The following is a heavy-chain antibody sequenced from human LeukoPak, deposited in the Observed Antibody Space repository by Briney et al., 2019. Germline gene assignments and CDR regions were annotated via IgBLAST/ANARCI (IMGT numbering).Heavy chain of an antibody. CDR3: ARTATLFYYYYYYMDV. J-gene: IGHJ6*03. CDR2: MNPNSGNT. D-gene: IGHD2-15*01. Sequence: ASVKVSCKASGYTFTSYDINWVRQATGQGLEWMGWMNPNSGNTGYAQKFQGRVTMTRNTSISTAYMELSGLRSEDTAVYYCARTATLFYYYYYYMDVWGKGTTVTVSS. CDR1: GYTFTSYD. V-gene: IGHV1-8*01.